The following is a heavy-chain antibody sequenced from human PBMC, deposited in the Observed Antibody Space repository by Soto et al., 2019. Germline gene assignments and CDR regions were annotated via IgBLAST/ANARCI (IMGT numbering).Heavy chain of an antibody. CDR3: ATPPPTTTVKAPLDY. CDR1: GGTFSSYA. V-gene: IGHV1-69*13. J-gene: IGHJ4*02. Sequence: SVKVSCKASGGTFSSYAISWLRQAPGQGLEWMGGIIPIFGTANYAQKFQGRVTITADESTSTAYMELSSLRSEDTAVYYCATPPPTTTVKAPLDYWGQGTLVTVSS. CDR2: IIPIFGTA. D-gene: IGHD5-12*01.